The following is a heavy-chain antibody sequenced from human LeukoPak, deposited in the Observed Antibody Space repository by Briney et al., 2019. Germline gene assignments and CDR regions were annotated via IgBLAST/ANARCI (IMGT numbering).Heavy chain of an antibody. CDR1: GFTFSAYA. CDR3: AKGGDILTGYYLYWYFDL. J-gene: IGHJ2*01. CDR2: ISRSGSST. D-gene: IGHD3-9*01. V-gene: IGHV3-23*01. Sequence: TGGSLRLSCAASGFTFSAYAMSGVRQAPGKGLEWVSAISRSGSSTDYADSVKGRFTISRDNSKNTLYLQMNSLRPEDTAVYYCAKGGDILTGYYLYWYFDLWGRGTLVTVSS.